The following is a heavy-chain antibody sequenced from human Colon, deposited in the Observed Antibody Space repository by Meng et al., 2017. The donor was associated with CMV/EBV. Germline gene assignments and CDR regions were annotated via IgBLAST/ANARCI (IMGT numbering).Heavy chain of an antibody. J-gene: IGHJ4*02. Sequence: GESLKISCAASGFTFSSYSITWVRQAPGKGLEWVAFISSSSNTKHYADSVKGRFTISRNNAKNSLYLEMNSLRAEDTAVYYCARNLWGGLVPFFDYWGQGTLVTVSS. CDR1: GFTFSSYS. CDR2: ISSSSNTK. CDR3: ARNLWGGLVPFFDY. D-gene: IGHD3-16*01. V-gene: IGHV3-48*04.